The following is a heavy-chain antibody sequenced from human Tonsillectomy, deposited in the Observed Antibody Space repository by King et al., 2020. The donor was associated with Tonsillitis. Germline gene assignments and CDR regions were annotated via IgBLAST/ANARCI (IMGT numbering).Heavy chain of an antibody. CDR2: INLSGGST. CDR3: ARSHGYSGYALSDGMDV. Sequence: QLVQSGAEVKRPGASVKVSCQASGYTFTSYYMHWVRQAPGQGLEWMGIINLSGGSTNYAQKFQGRVTMTRDTSTSTVYMELSSLRSEDTAVYYCARSHGYSGYALSDGMDVWGQGTTVTVSS. J-gene: IGHJ6*02. CDR1: GYTFTSYY. D-gene: IGHD5-12*01. V-gene: IGHV1-46*01.